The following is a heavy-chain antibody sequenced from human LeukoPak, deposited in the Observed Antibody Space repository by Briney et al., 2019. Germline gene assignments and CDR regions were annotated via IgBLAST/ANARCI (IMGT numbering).Heavy chain of an antibody. D-gene: IGHD3-10*01. J-gene: IGHJ4*02. CDR1: GFTFDDYG. Sequence: GGSLRLSCAASGFTFDDYGMSWVRQAPGKGLEWVSGINWNGGSTGYADSVKGRFTIFRDNAKNSLYLQMNSLRAEDTALYYCARRSTGRAGYYFDYWGQGTLVTVSS. CDR2: INWNGGST. V-gene: IGHV3-20*04. CDR3: ARRSTGRAGYYFDY.